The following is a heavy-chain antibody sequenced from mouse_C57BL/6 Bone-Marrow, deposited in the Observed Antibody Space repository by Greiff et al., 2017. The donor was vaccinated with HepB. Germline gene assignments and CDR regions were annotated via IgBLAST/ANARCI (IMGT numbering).Heavy chain of an antibody. D-gene: IGHD1-1*01. Sequence: ESGPGLVQPSQSLSITCTVSGFSLTSYGVHWVRQSPGKGLEWLGVIWSGGSTDYNAAFISRLSISKDNSKSQVFFKMNSLQADDTAIYYCARALYYYGSWFAYWGQGTLVTVSA. CDR2: IWSGGST. CDR3: ARALYYYGSWFAY. J-gene: IGHJ3*01. CDR1: GFSLTSYG. V-gene: IGHV2-2*01.